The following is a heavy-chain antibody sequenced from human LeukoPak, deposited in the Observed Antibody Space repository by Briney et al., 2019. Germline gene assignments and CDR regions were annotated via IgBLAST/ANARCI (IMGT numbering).Heavy chain of an antibody. V-gene: IGHV3-7*01. CDR3: ARVPGGPHSGSYAYFDY. CDR1: GFTFSSYW. CDR2: IKQDGSDK. J-gene: IGHJ4*02. D-gene: IGHD1-26*01. Sequence: PGGSLRLSCAASGFTFSSYWMSWVRQAPGKGLERVANIKQDGSDKYYVDSVKGRFTISRDNAKNSLYLQMNSLRAEDAAVYYCARVPGGPHSGSYAYFDYWGQGSLVTVSS.